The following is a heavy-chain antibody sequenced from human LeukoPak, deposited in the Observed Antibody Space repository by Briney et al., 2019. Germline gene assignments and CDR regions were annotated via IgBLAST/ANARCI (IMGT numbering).Heavy chain of an antibody. CDR2: IDSFGSSA. CDR3: AQELAYIRFDN. Sequence: GGSLRLSCAASGFSFSSYWMHWVRQAPGEGLVWVSRIDSFGSSATYADSVKGRFTVSRDSAKNTLYLQMNSLRAEDTAVYYCAQELAYIRFDNWGQGTLVTVSS. V-gene: IGHV3-74*03. D-gene: IGHD1-1*01. CDR1: GFSFSSYW. J-gene: IGHJ4*02.